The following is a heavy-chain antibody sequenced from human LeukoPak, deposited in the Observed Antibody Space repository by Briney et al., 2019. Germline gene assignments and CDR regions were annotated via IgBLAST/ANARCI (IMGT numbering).Heavy chain of an antibody. CDR3: ARVGYYASGPFSYFDY. Sequence: GGSLRLSCAASGFTFSGYAMHWVRQAPGKVLEWVAVISYDGSNEYYADSVKGRFTISRDNSKNTLYLQMNSLSVEDTAVYYCARVGYYASGPFSYFDYWGQGTLVTVSS. CDR1: GFTFSGYA. J-gene: IGHJ4*02. D-gene: IGHD3-10*01. V-gene: IGHV3-30-3*01. CDR2: ISYDGSNE.